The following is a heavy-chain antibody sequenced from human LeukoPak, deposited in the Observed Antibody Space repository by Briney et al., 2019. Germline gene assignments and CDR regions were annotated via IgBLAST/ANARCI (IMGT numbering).Heavy chain of an antibody. CDR1: RGSISGGGFY. J-gene: IGHJ4*02. CDR3: ACVTWASYFVDS. D-gene: IGHD2/OR15-2a*01. V-gene: IGHV4-31*03. CDR2: ITHSGST. Sequence: SQTLSLTCTVSRGSISGGGFYWAWIRQHPGQGLEWIGYITHSGSTYYNPVLESRISIFRDTSKNQFSLSLTSLTAADTAVYFCACVTWASYFVDSGGGGSVATVS.